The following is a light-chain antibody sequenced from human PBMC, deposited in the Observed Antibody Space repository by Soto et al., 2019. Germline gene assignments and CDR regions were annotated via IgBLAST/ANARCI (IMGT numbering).Light chain of an antibody. Sequence: QSVLTQPPSASGTPGQRVTISCSGSSSNIGYNFVYWYQQVPGTAPKLLIYRNDQRPSGVPDRFSGSKSGTSASLAISGLRSEDEADYYCAAWDDSRSVGVFGGGTKVTVL. CDR1: SSNIGYNF. CDR2: RND. V-gene: IGLV1-47*01. CDR3: AAWDDSRSVGV. J-gene: IGLJ2*01.